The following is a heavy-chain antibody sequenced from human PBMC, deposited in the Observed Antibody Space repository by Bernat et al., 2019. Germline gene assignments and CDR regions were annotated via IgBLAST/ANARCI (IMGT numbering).Heavy chain of an antibody. V-gene: IGHV6-1*01. Sequence: QVQLQQSGPGLVKPSQTLSLTCAISGDTVSSNSAAWNWIRQSPSRGLEWLGRTYYRSRWYIDYPVSMKSRVTINPDTSKNHFSLQLNSVTPEDTAVYYCTRDPYRSSSRTPGFDYWGQGTLVTVSS. CDR3: TRDPYRSSSRTPGFDY. J-gene: IGHJ4*02. D-gene: IGHD6-6*01. CDR1: GDTVSSNSAA. CDR2: TYYRSRWYI.